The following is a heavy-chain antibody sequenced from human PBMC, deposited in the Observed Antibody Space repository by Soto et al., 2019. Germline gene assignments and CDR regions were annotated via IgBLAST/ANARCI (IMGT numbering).Heavy chain of an antibody. CDR1: XXXXXRXX. D-gene: IGHD6-19*01. V-gene: IGHV3-48*02. J-gene: IGHJ3*01. CDR2: ISVGGGSI. Sequence: EVQLVESGGGLVQPRXSLXXSXXXXXXXXXRXXXXXVRQAPGKGLEWVSYISVGGGSIFYADSVKGRFTISRDDAQNSVYLQMNTLRDEDTALYYCVRDDQWAFDVWGQGTMVIVSS. CDR3: VRDDQWAFDV.